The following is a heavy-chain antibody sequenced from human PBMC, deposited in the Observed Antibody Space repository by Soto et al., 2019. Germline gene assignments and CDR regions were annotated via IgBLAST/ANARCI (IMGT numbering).Heavy chain of an antibody. V-gene: IGHV3-48*02. CDR1: GFTFSSYN. D-gene: IGHD3-16*01. CDR3: AREFMTTDGMAV. J-gene: IGHJ6*02. CDR2: ISRSSSTI. Sequence: GGSLRLSCAASGFTFSSYNMNWVRQAPGKGLEWVSYISRSSSTIYYADSVKGRFTISRDNAKSSLYLQMNSLRDEDTAVYYCAREFMTTDGMAVWGQGTTVTVSS.